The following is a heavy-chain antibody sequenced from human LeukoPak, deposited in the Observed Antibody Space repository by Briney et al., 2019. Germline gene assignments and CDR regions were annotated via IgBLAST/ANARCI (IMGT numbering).Heavy chain of an antibody. D-gene: IGHD6-13*01. J-gene: IGHJ6*03. CDR1: GFTFSSYG. V-gene: IGHV3-48*04. CDR3: AKDATAVPGTVYMDV. CDR2: ISGSSYTT. Sequence: GGSLRLSCAASGFTFSSYGMSWVRQAPGEGLEWVSSISGSSYTTYYADSVEGRFTISRDNAKNSVYLQMTSLRAEDTALYYCAKDATAVPGTVYMDVWGKGTTVTVSS.